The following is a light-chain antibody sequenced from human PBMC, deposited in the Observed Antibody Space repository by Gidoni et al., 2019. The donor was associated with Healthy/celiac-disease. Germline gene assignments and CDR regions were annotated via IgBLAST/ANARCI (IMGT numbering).Light chain of an antibody. Sequence: DIELTQSPGTLSLSPGERATLSCRASQSVSSSYLAWYQQKPGGAPRLLIYGASSSATGSPDRISGSSSGADFTLTISRLEPEDFAVYYCQQYGNSPKTFGQGTKLEIK. CDR3: QQYGNSPKT. CDR2: GAS. CDR1: QSVSSSY. J-gene: IGKJ2*01. V-gene: IGKV3-20*01.